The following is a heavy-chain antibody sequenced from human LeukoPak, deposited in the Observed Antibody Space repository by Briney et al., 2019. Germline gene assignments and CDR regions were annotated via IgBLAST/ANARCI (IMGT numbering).Heavy chain of an antibody. CDR1: GFTFSSYS. J-gene: IGHJ4*02. D-gene: IGHD1-26*01. CDR2: IIGGGDYT. Sequence: PGGSLRLSCAASGFTFSSYSMNWVRQAPGKGLEWVSGIIGGGDYTYYADSVKGRFTISRDNSKNTLYLHMNSLRVDDTALYYCAKSSRVGTYYFDHWGQGTVVTVSS. V-gene: IGHV3-23*01. CDR3: AKSSRVGTYYFDH.